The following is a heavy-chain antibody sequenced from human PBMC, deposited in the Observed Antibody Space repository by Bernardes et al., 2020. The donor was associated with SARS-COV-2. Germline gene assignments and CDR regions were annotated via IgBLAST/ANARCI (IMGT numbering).Heavy chain of an antibody. D-gene: IGHD3-3*01. V-gene: IGHV4-4*07. CDR1: GGSISSYY. J-gene: IGHJ6*02. Sequence: SETLSLTCTVSGGSISSYYWSWIRQPAGKGLEWIGRIYTSGSTNYNPSLKSRVTMSVDTSKNQFSLKLSSVTAADTAVYYCAREGLGYYDFWSAVIISGMDVWGQGTTVTVSS. CDR3: AREGLGYYDFWSAVIISGMDV. CDR2: IYTSGST.